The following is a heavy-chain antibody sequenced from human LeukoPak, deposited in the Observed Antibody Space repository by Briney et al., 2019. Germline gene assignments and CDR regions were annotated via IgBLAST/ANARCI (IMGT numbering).Heavy chain of an antibody. V-gene: IGHV3-30*18. D-gene: IGHD6-19*01. CDR1: GFTFSSYG. CDR3: AKDCDLPGYSSGWYYYYYGMDV. Sequence: PGGSLRLSCAASGFTFSSYGIHWVRQAPGKGLEWVAVISYDGGSKYYADSVKGRFTISRDNSKNTLYLQMNSLRAEDTAVYYCAKDCDLPGYSSGWYYYYYGMDVWGQGTTVTVSS. J-gene: IGHJ6*02. CDR2: ISYDGGSK.